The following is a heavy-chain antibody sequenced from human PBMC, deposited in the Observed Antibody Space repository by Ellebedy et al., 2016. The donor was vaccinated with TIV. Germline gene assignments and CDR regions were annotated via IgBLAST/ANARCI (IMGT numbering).Heavy chain of an antibody. Sequence: ASVKVSXXASGYTFTSYDINWVRQATGQGLEWMGWMNPNSGNTGYAQKFQGRVTMTRNTSISTAYMELSSLRSEDTAVYYCARAGWELNGVLGFDPWGQGTLVTVSS. CDR1: GYTFTSYD. CDR2: MNPNSGNT. D-gene: IGHD1-26*01. V-gene: IGHV1-8*01. CDR3: ARAGWELNGVLGFDP. J-gene: IGHJ5*02.